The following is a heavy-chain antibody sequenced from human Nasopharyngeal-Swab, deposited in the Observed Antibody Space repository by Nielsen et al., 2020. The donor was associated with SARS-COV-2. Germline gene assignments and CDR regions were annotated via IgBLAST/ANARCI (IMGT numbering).Heavy chain of an antibody. CDR3: AKERIVGATAFDY. D-gene: IGHD1-26*01. CDR1: GFTLSSYW. J-gene: IGHJ4*02. Sequence: GESLKISCAASGFTLSSYWMHWVRQAPGKGLVWVSRISGDGSNTFYADSVKGRFTISRDNSKNTLYLQMNSLRAEDTAVYYCAKERIVGATAFDYWGQGTLVTVSS. CDR2: ISGDGSNT. V-gene: IGHV3-74*01.